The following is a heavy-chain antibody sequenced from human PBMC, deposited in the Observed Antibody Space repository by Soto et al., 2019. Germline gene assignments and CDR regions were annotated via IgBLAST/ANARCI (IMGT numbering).Heavy chain of an antibody. D-gene: IGHD3-3*01. J-gene: IGHJ4*02. Sequence: GSLRLSCAASGFTFSSYAMSWVRQAPGKGLEWVSAISGSGGSTYYADSVKGRFTISRDNSKNTLYLQMNSLRAEDTAVYYCAKARAQYYDFWSGYPVDYWGQGTLVTVS. CDR2: ISGSGGST. CDR1: GFTFSSYA. CDR3: AKARAQYYDFWSGYPVDY. V-gene: IGHV3-23*01.